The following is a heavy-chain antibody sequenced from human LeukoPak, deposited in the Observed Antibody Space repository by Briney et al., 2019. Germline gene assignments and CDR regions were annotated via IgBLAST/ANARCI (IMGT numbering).Heavy chain of an antibody. V-gene: IGHV3-48*01. D-gene: IGHD3-16*01. CDR2: VTGSSSTI. J-gene: IGHJ4*02. CDR1: GFTLSSYS. CDR3: ATDRNWAFDY. Sequence: PGGPLRLSCAASGFTLSSYSMNWVRQAPGKGLEWVSYVTGSSSTISYADSVKGRFTISRDNARNSLYLQMNSLRAEDAAVYYCATDRNWAFDYWGQGTLVTVSS.